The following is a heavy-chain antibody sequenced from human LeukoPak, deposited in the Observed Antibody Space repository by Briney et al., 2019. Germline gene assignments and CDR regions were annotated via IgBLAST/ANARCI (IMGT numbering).Heavy chain of an antibody. J-gene: IGHJ4*02. CDR2: IYHTGSP. CDR3: ARVNSENYFDS. CDR1: GGSISGGAYS. D-gene: IGHD1/OR15-1a*01. Sequence: SETLSLTCAVSGGSISGGAYSWSWIRQPPGKGLEWIGYIYHTGSPNYNPSLKSRVAISVDRSKNQFSLKVNSVTAADTAMYYCARVNSENYFDSWGQGTLVTVSS. V-gene: IGHV4-30-2*01.